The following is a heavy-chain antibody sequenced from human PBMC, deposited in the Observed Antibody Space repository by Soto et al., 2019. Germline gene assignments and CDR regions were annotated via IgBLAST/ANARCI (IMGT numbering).Heavy chain of an antibody. V-gene: IGHV4-4*07. CDR3: ARVEVQQLVPSDAFDI. CDR1: GGSISSYY. CDR2: IYTSGST. D-gene: IGHD6-13*01. J-gene: IGHJ3*02. Sequence: KASETLSLTCTVSGGSISSYYWSWIRQPAGKGLGWIGRIYTSGSTNYNPSLKSRVTMSVDTSKNQFSLKLSSVTAADTAVYYCARVEVQQLVPSDAFDIWGQGTMVTVSS.